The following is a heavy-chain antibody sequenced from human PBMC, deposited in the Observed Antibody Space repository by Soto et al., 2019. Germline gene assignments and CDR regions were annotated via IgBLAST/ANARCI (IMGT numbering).Heavy chain of an antibody. CDR3: AHVRTYYEFWSGYYGYYGMDV. D-gene: IGHD3-3*01. CDR1: GFSLSTSGVG. J-gene: IGHJ6*02. CDR2: IYWDDDK. V-gene: IGHV2-5*02. Sequence: SGPTLVNPTQTLTLTCTFSGFSLSTSGVGVGWIRQPPGKALEWLALIYWDDDKRYSPSLKSRLTITKDTSKNQVVLTMTNMDPVDTAPYYCAHVRTYYEFWSGYYGYYGMDVWGQGTTVTVSS.